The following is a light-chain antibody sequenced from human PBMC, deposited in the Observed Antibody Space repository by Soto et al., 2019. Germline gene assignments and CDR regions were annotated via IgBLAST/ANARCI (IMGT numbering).Light chain of an antibody. V-gene: IGKV1-5*03. CDR1: QSISGW. CDR3: QQYNMYPYT. Sequence: DIQMTQSPSTLSASVGDRVTIACRASQSISGWLAWYQQKPGKPPNLLIYEASTLESGGPSRFSGSGSGTEFTLTISSLQPDDFVTYYCQQYNMYPYTFGQGNKLEIK. CDR2: EAS. J-gene: IGKJ2*01.